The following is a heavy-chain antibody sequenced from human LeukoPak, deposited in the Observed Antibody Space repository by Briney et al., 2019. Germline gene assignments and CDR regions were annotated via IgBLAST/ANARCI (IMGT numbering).Heavy chain of an antibody. J-gene: IGHJ6*03. CDR1: GGSISTSNYY. D-gene: IGHD2-15*01. Sequence: SETLSLTCTVSGGSISTSNYYWGWIRQPPGKGLEWIGNIFYNGSTYYGPSLKSRLTISLDTSRNQFSLKLNSVTAADTAVYYCASFYCSGGSCYQYYSYYYMDVWGKGTTVTISS. CDR3: ASFYCSGGSCYQYYSYYYMDV. V-gene: IGHV4-39*01. CDR2: IFYNGST.